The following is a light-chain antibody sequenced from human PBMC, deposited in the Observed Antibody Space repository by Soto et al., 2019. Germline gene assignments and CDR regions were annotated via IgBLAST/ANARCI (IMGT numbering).Light chain of an antibody. CDR2: LGC. J-gene: IGKJ1*01. CDR1: QSLLHSNGYNH. CDR3: MGALQSPPT. V-gene: IGKV2-28*01. Sequence: DIGMTQTPLSLSVTPVQPAALSCRSSQSLLHSNGYNHVDWDLQKPGESPQVLIFLGCNRAPGVPGKLRASASGTDFTLTISRVEAEDVGVYYCMGALQSPPTFGQGTKVDI.